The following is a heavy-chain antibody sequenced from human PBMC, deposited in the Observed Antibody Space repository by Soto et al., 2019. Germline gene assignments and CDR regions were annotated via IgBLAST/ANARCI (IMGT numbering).Heavy chain of an antibody. CDR1: GVTFNNYW. J-gene: IGHJ4*02. V-gene: IGHV3-74*01. CDR2: IKYDESST. D-gene: IGHD1-26*01. Sequence: EVQLVESGGGLVQPGGSLRLSCAASGVTFNNYWMHWVRQAPGKGLVWVSRIKYDESSTSYADSVKGRFTISRDNAKNTLYLQMNSLRGEDTAVYYCARGGWGAYYFDYWGQGTLVTVSS. CDR3: ARGGWGAYYFDY.